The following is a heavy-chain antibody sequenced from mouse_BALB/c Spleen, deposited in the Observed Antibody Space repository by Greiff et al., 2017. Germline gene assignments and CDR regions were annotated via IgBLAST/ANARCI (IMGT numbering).Heavy chain of an antibody. CDR2: IDTSDSYT. Sequence: QVQLQQPGAELVMPGASVKMSCKASGYTFTDYWMHWVKQRPGQGLEWIGAIDTSDSYTSYNQKFKGKATLTVDESSSTAYMQLSSLTSEDSAVYYCTTATEGYYFDYWGQGTTLTVSS. V-gene: IGHV1-69*01. CDR3: TTATEGYYFDY. CDR1: GYTFTDYW. J-gene: IGHJ2*01. D-gene: IGHD1-2*01.